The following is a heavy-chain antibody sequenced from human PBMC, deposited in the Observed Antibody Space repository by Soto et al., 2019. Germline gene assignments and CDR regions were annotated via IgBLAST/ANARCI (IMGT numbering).Heavy chain of an antibody. CDR1: GFSLKTRAVG. J-gene: IGHJ3*02. Sequence: QITLKESGPTLVKPTQTLTLTCTFSGFSLKTRAVGVDWIRQAPGKALEWLALINWNDDERYSPSLKDRLTITKDTSKNHVVLTMTNIGPVDTATYYCAHRHDLGGFDIWGQGTAVTVSS. V-gene: IGHV2-5*01. CDR3: AHRHDLGGFDI. D-gene: IGHD2-15*01. CDR2: INWNDDE.